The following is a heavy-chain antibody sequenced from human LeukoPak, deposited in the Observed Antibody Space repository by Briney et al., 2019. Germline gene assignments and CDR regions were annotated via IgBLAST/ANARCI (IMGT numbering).Heavy chain of an antibody. CDR2: ISSGSTSI. D-gene: IGHD2-15*01. J-gene: IGHJ4*02. Sequence: GGSLRLSCAASGFTFSSYSMNWVRQAPGKGLEWVSSISSGSTSIYYADSVKGRFTISRDNAKNSLYLQMNSLRAEDTAVYYCARANPPGISFFDFWGQGTLVTVSS. CDR3: ARANPPGISFFDF. CDR1: GFTFSSYS. V-gene: IGHV3-21*06.